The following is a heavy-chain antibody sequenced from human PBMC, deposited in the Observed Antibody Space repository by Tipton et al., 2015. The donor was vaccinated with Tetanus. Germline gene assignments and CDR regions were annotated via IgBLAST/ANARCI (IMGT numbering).Heavy chain of an antibody. D-gene: IGHD3-22*01. CDR2: ISAYNGNT. CDR1: GYTFTSYG. V-gene: IGHV1-18*01. CDR3: ARLGNYYDSSGYYYPDDAFDI. J-gene: IGHJ3*02. Sequence: QVQLVQSGAEVKKPGASVKVSCKASGYTFTSYGISWVRQAPGQGLEWMGWISAYNGNTNYAQKLRGRVTMTTDTSTSTAYMELRSLRSDDTAVYYCARLGNYYDSSGYYYPDDAFDIWGQGTMVTVSS.